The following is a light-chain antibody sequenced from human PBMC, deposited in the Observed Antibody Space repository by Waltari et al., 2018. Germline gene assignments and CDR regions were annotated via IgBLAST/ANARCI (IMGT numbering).Light chain of an antibody. CDR1: CSDVGVSNY. CDR3: SSYGGSNNLV. CDR2: EVS. V-gene: IGLV2-8*01. Sequence: QSALTQPPSASGSPGQSVTISCTGPCSDVGVSNYASWYQQHPAKAPKVMIYEVSKRPSGVPDRFSGSKSGNTASLTVSGVQAEDEADYYCSSYGGSNNLVFGGGTKLTVL. J-gene: IGLJ3*02.